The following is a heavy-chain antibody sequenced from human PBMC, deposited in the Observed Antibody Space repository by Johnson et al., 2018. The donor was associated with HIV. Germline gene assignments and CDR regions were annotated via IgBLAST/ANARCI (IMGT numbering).Heavy chain of an antibody. Sequence: VQLVESGGGLVQPGGSLRLSCAASGFTFSSYGMHWVRQAPGKGLEWVANIKQGGSEKYYVDSVKGRFTISRDNAKNSLYLQMNSLRAEDTAVYYCARDLRWSYDAFDIWGQGTMVTVSS. V-gene: IGHV3-7*01. CDR1: GFTFSSYG. CDR3: ARDLRWSYDAFDI. D-gene: IGHD5-24*01. CDR2: IKQGGSEK. J-gene: IGHJ3*02.